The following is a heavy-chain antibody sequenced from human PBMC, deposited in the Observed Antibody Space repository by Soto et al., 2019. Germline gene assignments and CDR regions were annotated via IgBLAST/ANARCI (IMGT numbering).Heavy chain of an antibody. J-gene: IGHJ5*02. D-gene: IGHD6-25*01. CDR1: GFIFSSYG. Sequence: QVQLVESGGGVVQPGRSLRLSCAASGFIFSSYGMHWVRQAPGKGLEWVAVIWYDGSNKNYADSVKGRFTISRDNSKNTLYLQMNSLRAEDTAVYYCARGYMSSSDYVVDPWGQGTQVTVSS. CDR2: IWYDGSNK. V-gene: IGHV3-33*01. CDR3: ARGYMSSSDYVVDP.